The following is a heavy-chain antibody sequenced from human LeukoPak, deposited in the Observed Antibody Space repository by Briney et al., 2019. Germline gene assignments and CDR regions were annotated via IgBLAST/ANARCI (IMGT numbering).Heavy chain of an antibody. V-gene: IGHV3-48*01. CDR2: ISSSSSTI. J-gene: IGHJ4*02. D-gene: IGHD5-12*01. CDR1: GFTFSSYW. Sequence: GGSLRLSCAASGFTFSSYWMSWVRQAPGKGLEWVSYISSSSSTIYYADSVKGRFTISRDNAKNSLYLQMNSLRAEDTAVYYCARGGATIFDYWGQGTLVTVSS. CDR3: ARGGATIFDY.